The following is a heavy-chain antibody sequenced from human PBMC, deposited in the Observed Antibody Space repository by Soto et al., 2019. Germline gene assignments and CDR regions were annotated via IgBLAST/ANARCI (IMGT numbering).Heavy chain of an antibody. D-gene: IGHD4-4*01. CDR3: ARVGEGNYFYYYYYYGMDV. CDR2: ISAYNGNT. V-gene: IGHV1-18*01. CDR1: GYTFTSYG. J-gene: IGHJ6*02. Sequence: ASVKVSCKASGYTFTSYGISWARQAPGQGLEWMGWISAYNGNTNYAQKLQGRVTMTTDTSTSTAYMELRSLRSDDTAVYYCARVGEGNYFYYYYYYGMDVWGQGTTVTVS.